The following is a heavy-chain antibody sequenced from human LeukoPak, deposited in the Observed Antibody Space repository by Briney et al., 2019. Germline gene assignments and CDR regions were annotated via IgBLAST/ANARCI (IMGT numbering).Heavy chain of an antibody. CDR3: ARDDQFAFDI. CDR1: GFTFSSYP. J-gene: IGHJ3*02. Sequence: GGSLRLSCAASGFTFSSYPMNWVRQAPGKGLEWVSHIRSSSDSIHYADSVRGRFTISRDNAKNSLYLQMNSLRAEDTAVYYCARDDQFAFDIWGQGTMVTVSS. CDR2: IRSSSDSI. V-gene: IGHV3-48*01. D-gene: IGHD5-24*01.